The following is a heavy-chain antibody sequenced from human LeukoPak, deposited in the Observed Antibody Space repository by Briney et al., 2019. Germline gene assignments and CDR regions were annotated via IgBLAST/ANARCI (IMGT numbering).Heavy chain of an antibody. CDR2: INHSGST. V-gene: IGHV4-34*01. D-gene: IGHD2-8*01. J-gene: IGHJ3*02. CDR1: GGSFSGYY. CDR3: ARPHCTNGVCYSDAFDI. Sequence: SETLSLTCAVYGGSFSGYYWSWIRQPPGKGLEWIGEINHSGSTNYNPSLKSRVTISVDKSKNQFSLKLSSVTAADTAVYYCARPHCTNGVCYSDAFDIWGQGTMVTVSS.